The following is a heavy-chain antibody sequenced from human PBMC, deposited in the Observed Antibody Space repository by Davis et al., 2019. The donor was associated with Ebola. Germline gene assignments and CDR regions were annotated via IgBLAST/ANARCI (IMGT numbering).Heavy chain of an antibody. CDR1: GFTFSSYG. V-gene: IGHV3-30*18. D-gene: IGHD2-15*01. CDR3: AKGIGATCYSGLDC. CDR2: ISYDGSNK. J-gene: IGHJ4*02. Sequence: PGGSLRLSCAASGFTFSSYGMHWVRQAPGKGLEWVAVISYDGSNKYYADSVKGRFTISRDNSKNTLYLQMNSLRAEDTAIYYCAKGIGATCYSGLDCWGQGTLVTVSS.